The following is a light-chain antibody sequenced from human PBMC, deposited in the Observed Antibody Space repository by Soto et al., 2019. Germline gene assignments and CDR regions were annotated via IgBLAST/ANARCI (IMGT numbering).Light chain of an antibody. CDR1: QSVINSY. CDR2: GAS. Sequence: EIVMTQSPGTLSLSPGERATLSCRASQSVINSYLAWYQQKPGQAPRLLIYGASNRATGIPDRFSGGGSGTEFTLTISSLQPDDSATYYCQQYNSYSPTFGQGTKVDI. CDR3: QQYNSYSPT. V-gene: IGKV3-20*01. J-gene: IGKJ1*01.